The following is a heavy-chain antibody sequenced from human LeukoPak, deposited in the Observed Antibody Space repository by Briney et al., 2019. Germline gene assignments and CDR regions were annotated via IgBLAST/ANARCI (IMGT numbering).Heavy chain of an antibody. J-gene: IGHJ4*02. CDR2: IYPGDSDT. CDR3: ARRGGEYCSSTSCYDDY. CDR1: GYSFTSYW. Sequence: GESLKISCKGSGYSFTSYWIGWVRQMPGKGLEWMGIIYPGDSDTRYSPSFQGQVTISADKSIRTAYLQWSSLKASDTAMYYCARRGGEYCSSTSCYDDYWGQGTLVTVSS. D-gene: IGHD2-2*01. V-gene: IGHV5-51*01.